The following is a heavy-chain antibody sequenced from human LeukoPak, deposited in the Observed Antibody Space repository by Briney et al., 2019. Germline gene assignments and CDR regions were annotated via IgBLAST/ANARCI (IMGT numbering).Heavy chain of an antibody. CDR2: IYYSGST. J-gene: IGHJ4*02. Sequence: SETLSLTCTVSGGSISSSSYYWGWIRQPPGKGLEWIGSIYYSGSTYYNPSLKSRVTISVDTSKNQFSLKLSSVTAADTAVYYCARLVVPAVIRMGPPVDHWGQGTLVTVSS. CDR1: GGSISSSSYY. V-gene: IGHV4-39*01. D-gene: IGHD2-2*02. CDR3: ARLVVPAVIRMGPPVDH.